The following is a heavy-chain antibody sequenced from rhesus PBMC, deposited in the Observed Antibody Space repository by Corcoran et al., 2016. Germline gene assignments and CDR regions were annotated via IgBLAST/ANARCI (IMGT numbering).Heavy chain of an antibody. D-gene: IGHD4-17*01. V-gene: IGHV4-93*01. J-gene: IGHJ6*01. CDR1: GGSIRSGNW. CDR2: IYGSGGSN. CDR3: ARGNYVNGLDS. Sequence: QVQLQETGPTVVKPSETLSLTCAVSGGSIRSGNWWTWIRQSPGKGLEWIGGIYGSGGSNEYNPSLKSRVTLSKDTSKNQSSLELRSVTAADSAIFYCARGNYVNGLDSWGQGVVVTVSS.